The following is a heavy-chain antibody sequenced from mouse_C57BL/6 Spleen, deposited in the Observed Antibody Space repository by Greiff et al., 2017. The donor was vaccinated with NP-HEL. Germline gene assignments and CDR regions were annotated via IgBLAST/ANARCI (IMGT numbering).Heavy chain of an antibody. D-gene: IGHD2-4*01. J-gene: IGHJ4*01. CDR1: GFNIKDDY. CDR2: IDPENGDT. CDR3: TTGYYDYGYYAMDY. V-gene: IGHV14-4*01. Sequence: VQLQQSGAELVRPGASVKLSCTASGFNIKDDYMHWVKQRPEQGLEWIGWIDPENGDTEYASKFQGKATITADTSSNTAYLQLSSLTSEDTAVYYCTTGYYDYGYYAMDYWGQGTSVTVSS.